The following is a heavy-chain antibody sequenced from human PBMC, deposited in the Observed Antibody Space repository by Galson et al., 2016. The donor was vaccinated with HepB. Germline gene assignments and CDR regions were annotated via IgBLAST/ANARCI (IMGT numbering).Heavy chain of an antibody. V-gene: IGHV3-23*01. CDR2: ISGSGGST. CDR1: GFTFRSYA. CDR3: AKFASGTYYLDSFDY. J-gene: IGHJ4*02. Sequence: SLRLSCAASGFTFRSYAMTWVRQAPGKGLEWVSTISGSGGSTYHADSGTGRFTLSRDNSKNTVYLQMNSLRAEDTAVYYCAKFASGTYYLDSFDYWGQGTLVTVSS. D-gene: IGHD3-10*01.